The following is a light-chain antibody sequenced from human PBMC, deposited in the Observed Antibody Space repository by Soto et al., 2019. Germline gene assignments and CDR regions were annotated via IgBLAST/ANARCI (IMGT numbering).Light chain of an antibody. V-gene: IGKV1-6*01. Sequence: AVQLTQSPSSLSASVGDRVTITCRASQGIRTDLGWYQQSPGKAPKVLIVGASTLQGRVPSRFSGSGSGTDFTLTISSLQPEDFATYYCQQLNTYARAFGQGTKVDIK. CDR1: QGIRTD. CDR2: GAS. CDR3: QQLNTYARA. J-gene: IGKJ1*01.